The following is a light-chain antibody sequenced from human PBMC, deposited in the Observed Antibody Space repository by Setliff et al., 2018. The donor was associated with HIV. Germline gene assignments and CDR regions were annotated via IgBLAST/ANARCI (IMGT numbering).Light chain of an antibody. CDR2: EVR. V-gene: IGLV2-14*01. CDR1: SRDVGGYNY. CDR3: SSYAVTNTRP. Sequence: LTQPASVSGSPGQSITISCTGTSRDVGGYNYVSWYQQHPGKAPKLIIYEVRNRPSGVSNRFSGSKSGNTASLTISGLQTEDEADYYCSSYAVTNTRPFGTGTKVTVL. J-gene: IGLJ1*01.